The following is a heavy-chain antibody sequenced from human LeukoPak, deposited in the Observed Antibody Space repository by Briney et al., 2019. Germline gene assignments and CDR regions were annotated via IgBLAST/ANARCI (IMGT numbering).Heavy chain of an antibody. CDR1: GDSVSSNSAA. V-gene: IGHV6-1*01. Sequence: SQTLSLTCAISGDSVSSNSAAWNWIRQSPSRGLEWLGRTYYRSKRFNDYAVSVKGRITINPDTSKNQFSLQLNSVTPEDTAVYYCASNYHDSSGYYYTDYWGQGTLVTVSS. CDR2: TYYRSKRFN. J-gene: IGHJ4*02. D-gene: IGHD3-22*01. CDR3: ASNYHDSSGYYYTDY.